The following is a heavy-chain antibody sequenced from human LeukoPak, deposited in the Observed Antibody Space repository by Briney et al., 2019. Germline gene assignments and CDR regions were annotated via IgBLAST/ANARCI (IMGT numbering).Heavy chain of an antibody. CDR2: ISYDGSNK. V-gene: IGHV3-30-3*01. CDR3: ARAAVIVGASYFDY. J-gene: IGHJ4*02. D-gene: IGHD1-26*01. CDR1: GFTFSSYA. Sequence: GRSLRLSCAASGFTFSSYAMHWVRQAPGKGLEWVAVISYDGSNKYYADSVKGRFTISRDNPKNTLYLQMNSLRAEATAVYYCARAAVIVGASYFDYWGQGTLVTVSS.